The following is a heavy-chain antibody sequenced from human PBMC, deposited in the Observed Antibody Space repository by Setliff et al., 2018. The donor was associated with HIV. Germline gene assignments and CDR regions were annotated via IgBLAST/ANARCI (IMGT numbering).Heavy chain of an antibody. CDR2: ITGSGDTI. Sequence: GGSLRLSCAASGFTFSNYEMSWVRQAPGKGPEWVSYITGSGDTIYYADSVKGRFTISRDNSKNTLYLQMNSLRAEDTAVYYCAREHHGMDVWGQGTTVTVSS. CDR3: AREHHGMDV. J-gene: IGHJ6*02. CDR1: GFTFSNYE. V-gene: IGHV3-48*03.